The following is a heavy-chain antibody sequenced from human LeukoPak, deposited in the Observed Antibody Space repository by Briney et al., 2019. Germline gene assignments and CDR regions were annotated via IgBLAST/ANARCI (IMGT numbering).Heavy chain of an antibody. CDR1: GYTFTAYG. Sequence: GASVKVSCKASGYTFTAYGISWVRQAPGQGLEWMGWISANNGNTDYAQKDQGRVTMTRDTSTSTAYTELRSLRYDDTAVYYCSRDDGPFGGVRFDHWGQGTLVTVSS. CDR3: SRDDGPFGGVRFDH. D-gene: IGHD3-16*01. V-gene: IGHV1-18*01. J-gene: IGHJ4*02. CDR2: ISANNGNT.